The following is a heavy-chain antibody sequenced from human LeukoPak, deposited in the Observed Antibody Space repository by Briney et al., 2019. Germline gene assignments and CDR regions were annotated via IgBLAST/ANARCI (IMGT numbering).Heavy chain of an antibody. V-gene: IGHV3-33*06. Sequence: GGSLRLSCAASGFIFTDYGFHWVRQAPGKGLEWVAAIWSDATNMYYANSVKGRFFIQRDDYQNTVYLELSSLRAGDTAVYYCAKDAQRGFDYSNSFQYWGQGSLVTVSS. CDR3: AKDAQRGFDYSNSFQY. CDR1: GFIFTDYG. D-gene: IGHD4-11*01. CDR2: IWSDATNM. J-gene: IGHJ4*02.